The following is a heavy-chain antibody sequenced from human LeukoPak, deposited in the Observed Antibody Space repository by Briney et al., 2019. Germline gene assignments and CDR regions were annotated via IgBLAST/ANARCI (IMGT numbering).Heavy chain of an antibody. D-gene: IGHD6-19*01. Sequence: SETLSLTCTASGGSISSSSYSWGWIRQPPGKGLEWIGSIYYSGSTYYNPSLKSRVTISVDTSKNQFSLKLSSVTAADTAVYYCARQSSSGWYLVDYWGQGTLVTVSS. CDR3: ARQSSSGWYLVDY. CDR1: GGSISSSSYS. CDR2: IYYSGST. J-gene: IGHJ4*02. V-gene: IGHV4-39*01.